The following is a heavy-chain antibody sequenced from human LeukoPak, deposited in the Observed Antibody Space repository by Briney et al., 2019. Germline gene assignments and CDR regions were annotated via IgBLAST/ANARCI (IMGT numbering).Heavy chain of an antibody. CDR3: ARDLVVVPAAMAYGMDV. CDR1: GFTFSSHA. D-gene: IGHD2-2*01. Sequence: GGSLRLSCAASGFTFSSHAMSWVRQAPGKGLEWVSAISGSGGSTYYADSVKGRFTISRDNSKNTLYLQMNSLRAEDTAVYYCARDLVVVPAAMAYGMDVWGQGTTVTVSS. V-gene: IGHV3-23*01. CDR2: ISGSGGST. J-gene: IGHJ6*02.